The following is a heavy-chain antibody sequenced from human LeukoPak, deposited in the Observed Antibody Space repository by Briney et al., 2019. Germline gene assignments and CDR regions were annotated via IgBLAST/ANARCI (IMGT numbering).Heavy chain of an antibody. CDR1: GFTFSSYG. J-gene: IGHJ4*02. CDR3: AKEKNSYSSSSGQGY. V-gene: IGHV3-30*02. Sequence: GGSMRLSCAASGFTFSSYGMHWVRQAPGKGLEWVAFIRYDGSNKYYADSVKGRLTISRDNSKNTLYLQMTSLRGDDTAVYYCAKEKNSYSSSSGQGYWGQGTLVTVSS. D-gene: IGHD6-6*01. CDR2: IRYDGSNK.